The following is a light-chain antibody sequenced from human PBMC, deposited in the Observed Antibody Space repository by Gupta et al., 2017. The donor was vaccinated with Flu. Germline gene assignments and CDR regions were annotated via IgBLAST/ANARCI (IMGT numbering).Light chain of an antibody. Sequence: LVMPQSPATLSVSPGERATLSCRASQRVSTNLVWYQQKPGKAPRFLIYGASTRATGIPARFSGSGSGTEFTLTISSLQSEDVAIYYCQQYKDWPWTFGQGTKVEIK. V-gene: IGKV3-15*01. CDR2: GAS. CDR1: QRVSTN. J-gene: IGKJ1*01. CDR3: QQYKDWPWT.